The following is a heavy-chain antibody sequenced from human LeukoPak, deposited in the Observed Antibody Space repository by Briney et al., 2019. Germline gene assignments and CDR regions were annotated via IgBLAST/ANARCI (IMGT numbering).Heavy chain of an antibody. V-gene: IGHV4-4*07. Sequence: SETLSLTCTVSGGSISSFYWSWIRQPAGKGLEWIGRIYTSGSTIYNPSLKTRITVSVDTSKNQFSLRLSSVTAADTAVYYCARQSNYRDNWFDPWGQGTLVTVSS. CDR2: IYTSGST. CDR3: ARQSNYRDNWFDP. CDR1: GGSISSFY. D-gene: IGHD4-11*01. J-gene: IGHJ5*02.